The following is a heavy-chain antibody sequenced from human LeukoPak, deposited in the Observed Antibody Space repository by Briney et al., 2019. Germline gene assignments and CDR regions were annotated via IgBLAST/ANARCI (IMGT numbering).Heavy chain of an antibody. J-gene: IGHJ3*02. D-gene: IGHD2-2*01. CDR3: ARQKCTSASCLTKIAFDI. CDR1: GSISGYY. Sequence: SETLSLTCTVSGSISGYYWSWIRQPPGKGLEWIGYIYTSGSTNYNPSLESRVTISVDTSKNQFSLDLSSVTAADTAVYYCARQKCTSASCLTKIAFDIWGQGTMVTVSS. CDR2: IYTSGST. V-gene: IGHV4-4*09.